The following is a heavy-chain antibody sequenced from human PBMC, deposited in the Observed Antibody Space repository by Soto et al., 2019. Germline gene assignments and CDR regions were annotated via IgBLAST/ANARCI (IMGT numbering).Heavy chain of an antibody. D-gene: IGHD3-3*01. CDR3: AQSEIAVEEGRFLEWVLPY. Sequence: GGSLRLSCGASGFTFSHYAMSWVRQAPGKGLEWVSSISGSGGRVYYADSVTGRFTISRDNSKNRLYLQMSSLRAEDTALFYCAQSEIAVEEGRFLEWVLPYWGQGTLVTVSS. J-gene: IGHJ4*02. CDR2: ISGSGGRV. V-gene: IGHV3-23*01. CDR1: GFTFSHYA.